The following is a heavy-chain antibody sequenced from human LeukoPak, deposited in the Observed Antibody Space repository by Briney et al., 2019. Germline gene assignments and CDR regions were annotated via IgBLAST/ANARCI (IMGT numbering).Heavy chain of an antibody. CDR3: ATRDY. Sequence: SETLSLTCAVYGGPFSGYYWSWIRQPPGKGLEWIGEINHSGSTNYNPSLKSRVTISVGTSKNQFSLKLRSVTAADTAVYHCATRDYWGQGALVTVSS. V-gene: IGHV4-34*01. J-gene: IGHJ4*02. CDR2: INHSGST. CDR1: GGPFSGYY.